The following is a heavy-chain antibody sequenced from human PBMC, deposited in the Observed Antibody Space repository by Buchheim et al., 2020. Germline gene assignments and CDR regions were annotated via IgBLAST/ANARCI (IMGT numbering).Heavy chain of an antibody. CDR3: ARDRRGYDILTGYYYYYYYMDV. CDR1: GFTFSSYW. Sequence: EVQLVESGGGLVQPGGSLRLSCAASGFTFSSYWMSWVRQAPGKGLEWVANIKQDGSEKYYVDSVKGRFTISRDNAKNSLYLQMNSLRAEGTAVYYCARDRRGYDILTGYYYYYYYMDVWGKGTT. J-gene: IGHJ6*03. V-gene: IGHV3-7*01. CDR2: IKQDGSEK. D-gene: IGHD3-9*01.